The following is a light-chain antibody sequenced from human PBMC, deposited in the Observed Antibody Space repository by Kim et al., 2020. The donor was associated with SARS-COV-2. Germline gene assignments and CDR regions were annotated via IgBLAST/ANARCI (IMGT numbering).Light chain of an antibody. Sequence: VSPGERATISCRASKSVSSNLAWYQHKPGQAPRLLIYGASTRATGIPARFSGSGSGTEFTLTISSLQSEDFAVYYCHQYNNWPKTFGPGTKVDIK. CDR2: GAS. J-gene: IGKJ3*01. V-gene: IGKV3-15*01. CDR1: KSVSSN. CDR3: HQYNNWPKT.